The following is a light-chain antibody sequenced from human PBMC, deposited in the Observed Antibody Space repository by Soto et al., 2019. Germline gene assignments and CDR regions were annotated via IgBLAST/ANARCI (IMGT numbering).Light chain of an antibody. CDR2: RND. J-gene: IGLJ1*01. V-gene: IGLV1-47*01. Sequence: QAVVTQPPSASGTPGQRVTISCSGSSSNIGSNYLYWYQQLPGAAPTLVMYRNDQRPSGVPDRFSGSRSGTSASLAIIGLRSEDEADYYCATWDDSLSGYVFGTGTKVTVL. CDR3: ATWDDSLSGYV. CDR1: SSNIGSNY.